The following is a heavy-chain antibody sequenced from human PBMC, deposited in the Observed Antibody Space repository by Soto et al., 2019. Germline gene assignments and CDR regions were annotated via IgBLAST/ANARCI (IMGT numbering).Heavy chain of an antibody. CDR3: AKNGQPPYYYYGMDV. J-gene: IGHJ6*02. Sequence: QGQLVQSGPEVKKPGASVKVSCKASGYTFSRYGISWVRQAPGQGLEWMGWISGYNGDTKYAQKVQGRVTMTRDTSTYTAYMEVRSLTSDDTAIYYCAKNGQPPYYYYGMDVWGQGTTVTVSS. V-gene: IGHV1-18*01. CDR2: ISGYNGDT. D-gene: IGHD2-8*01. CDR1: GYTFSRYG.